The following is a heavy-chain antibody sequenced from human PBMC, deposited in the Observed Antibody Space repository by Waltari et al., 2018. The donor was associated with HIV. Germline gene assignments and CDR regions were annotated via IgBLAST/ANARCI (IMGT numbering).Heavy chain of an antibody. D-gene: IGHD3-16*01. CDR1: GFSFSSYW. J-gene: IGHJ3*01. Sequence: EVQLVESGGGLVQPGGSLRLSCAGSGFSFSSYWMSWVRQAPGKGLEWVANIKQDGREKYYVDSVKGRFNISRDNAKNSLYLQMNSLRDEDTAVYYCARDPGGADAFDFWGQGTMVTVSS. CDR2: IKQDGREK. V-gene: IGHV3-7*01. CDR3: ARDPGGADAFDF.